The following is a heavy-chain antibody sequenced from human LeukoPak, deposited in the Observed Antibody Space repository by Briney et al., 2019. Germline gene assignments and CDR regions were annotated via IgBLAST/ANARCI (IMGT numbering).Heavy chain of an antibody. CDR3: ARATGTKVPPGY. J-gene: IGHJ4*02. Sequence: SETLSLTCTVSGGSISSGGYYWSWIRQPPGKGLEWIGEINHSGRNNYNPSLKSRVTISVDTSKNQFSLKLSPVPAADTAVYYCARATGTKVPPGYWGQGTLVTVSS. CDR2: INHSGRN. V-gene: IGHV4-39*07. CDR1: GGSISSGGYY. D-gene: IGHD1-7*01.